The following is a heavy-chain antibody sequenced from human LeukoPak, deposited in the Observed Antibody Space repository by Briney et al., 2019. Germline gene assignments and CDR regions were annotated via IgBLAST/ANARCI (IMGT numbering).Heavy chain of an antibody. CDR3: ATTNSDYGFDY. Sequence: PSETQSLTCTVSGVSISRYFWSWIRQSPGKGLDWIGYIFYSGTTNYNPSFESRVTMSVDTSKNQFSLQLSSVTASDTAVYFCATTNSDYGFDYWGQGILVSVSS. CDR1: GVSISRYF. D-gene: IGHD4/OR15-4a*01. V-gene: IGHV4-59*12. J-gene: IGHJ4*02. CDR2: IFYSGTT.